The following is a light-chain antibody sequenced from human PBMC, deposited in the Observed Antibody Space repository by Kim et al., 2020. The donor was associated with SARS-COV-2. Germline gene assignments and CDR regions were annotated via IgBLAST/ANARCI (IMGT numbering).Light chain of an antibody. J-gene: IGKJ2*01. CDR2: GAS. Sequence: LSPGERATLSGRASQSVSRSFLAWYQQKPGQAPRLLIYGASSRATGIPDRFSGSGSGTDFTLTISRLEPEDFAVYSCQQYGSSPYTFGQGTKLEI. V-gene: IGKV3-20*01. CDR3: QQYGSSPYT. CDR1: QSVSRSF.